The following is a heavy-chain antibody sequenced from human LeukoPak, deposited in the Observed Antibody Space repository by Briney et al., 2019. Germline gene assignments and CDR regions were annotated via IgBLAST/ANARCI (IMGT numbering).Heavy chain of an antibody. V-gene: IGHV3-48*03. D-gene: IGHD5-18*01. CDR3: ARHRGYSYGYPEGFDY. J-gene: IGHJ4*02. CDR2: ISSSGSTI. Sequence: GGSLRLSCAASGFTFSSYEMNWVRQAPGKGLEWVSYISSSGSTIYYADSVKGRFTISRDNAKNSLYLQMNSLRAEDTAVYYCARHRGYSYGYPEGFDYWGPGTLVTVSS. CDR1: GFTFSSYE.